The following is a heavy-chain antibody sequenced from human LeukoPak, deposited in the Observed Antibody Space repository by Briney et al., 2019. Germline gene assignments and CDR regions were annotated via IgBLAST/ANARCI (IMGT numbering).Heavy chain of an antibody. V-gene: IGHV3-74*01. J-gene: IGHJ4*02. CDR3: ARAGNYRFDY. CDR2: INTDGSTT. Sequence: GGSLRLSCAASGFTFSTYWMHRVRQAPGKGLEWVSRINTDGSTTTYADSVKGRFTISRDYATNTLYLQMNSLRFEDSAVYYCARAGNYRFDYWGQGTLVSVSS. CDR1: GFTFSTYW. D-gene: IGHD1-7*01.